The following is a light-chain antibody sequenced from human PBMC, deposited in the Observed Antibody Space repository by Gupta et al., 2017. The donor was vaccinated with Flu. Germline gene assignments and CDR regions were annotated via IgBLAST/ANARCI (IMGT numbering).Light chain of an antibody. CDR2: EGS. V-gene: IGKV2D-29*01. CDR3: RQRVWLPLT. CDR1: VPLNHRDGKTY. Sequence: VIPGQPASISCNASVPLNHRDGKTYLYWYLQKPGQPPQLLLYEGSNRGSGVPDRVSGRGSGKDFTLIIIRVEADDVGIYYCRQRVWLPLTFSGGTKVDIK. J-gene: IGKJ4*01.